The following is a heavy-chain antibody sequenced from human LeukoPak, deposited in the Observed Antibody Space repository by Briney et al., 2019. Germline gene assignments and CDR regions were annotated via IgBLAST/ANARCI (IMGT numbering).Heavy chain of an antibody. Sequence: SETLSLTCTVSGGSISNYYWSWIRQPPGKGLEWIGYIYYSGSTNYNPSLKSRVTISVDTSKNQFSLKLSSVTAADTAVYYCARGASSGWSKVFDYWGQGTLVTVSS. V-gene: IGHV4-59*01. D-gene: IGHD6-19*01. J-gene: IGHJ4*02. CDR1: GGSISNYY. CDR3: ARGASSGWSKVFDY. CDR2: IYYSGST.